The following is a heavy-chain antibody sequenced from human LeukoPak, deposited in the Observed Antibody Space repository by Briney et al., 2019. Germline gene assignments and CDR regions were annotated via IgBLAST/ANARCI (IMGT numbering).Heavy chain of an antibody. CDR3: AKIAVAGRAHQKKYYFDY. CDR2: INPNSGGT. D-gene: IGHD6-19*01. Sequence: GASVKVSCKASGYTFTGYYMHWVRKAPGQGLEWMGWINPNSGGTNYAQKFQGRVTMTRDTSISTAYMELSRLRSDDTAVYYCAKIAVAGRAHQKKYYFDYWGQGTLVTVSS. CDR1: GYTFTGYY. V-gene: IGHV1-2*02. J-gene: IGHJ4*02.